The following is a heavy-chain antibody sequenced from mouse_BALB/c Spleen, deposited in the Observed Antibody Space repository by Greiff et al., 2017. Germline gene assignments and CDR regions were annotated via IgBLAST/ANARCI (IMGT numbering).Heavy chain of an antibody. J-gene: IGHJ4*01. Sequence: EVMLVESGGGLVQPGGSRKLSCAASGFTFSSFGMHWVRQAPDKGLEWVAYISSGSSTIYYADTVKGRFTISRDNPKNTLFLQMTSLRSEDTAMYYCARSSHYYGSSYAMDYWGQGTSVTVSS. CDR2: ISSGSSTI. V-gene: IGHV5-17*02. CDR3: ARSSHYYGSSYAMDY. D-gene: IGHD1-1*01. CDR1: GFTFSSFG.